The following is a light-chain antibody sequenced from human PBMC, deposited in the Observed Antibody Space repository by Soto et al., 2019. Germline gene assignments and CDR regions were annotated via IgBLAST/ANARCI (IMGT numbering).Light chain of an antibody. CDR1: SSDVGDYNY. J-gene: IGLJ2*01. CDR2: DVS. CDR3: SSYTSSSNVV. Sequence: QSVLTQPASVSGSPGQSITISCTGTSSDVGDYNYVSWYQQHPGKAPKLMIYDVSNRPSGVSNRFSGSKSGNTASLTISGLQAEDESDYYCSSYTSSSNVVFGRGTKLTVL. V-gene: IGLV2-14*01.